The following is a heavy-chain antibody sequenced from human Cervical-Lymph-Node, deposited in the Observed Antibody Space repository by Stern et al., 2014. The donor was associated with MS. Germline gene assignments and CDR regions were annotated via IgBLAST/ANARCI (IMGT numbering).Heavy chain of an antibody. V-gene: IGHV4-59*08. CDR1: GGSISSYY. CDR2: VHYSGTT. J-gene: IGHJ4*02. D-gene: IGHD3-3*01. Sequence: VQLLESGPGLVKPSETLSLPCSVSGGSISSYYWNWIRQPPGKGLEWIANVHYSGTTNYNPSLQSRVTIFLATSFNQISLQLTSGTAADTAVYYCAGSGTYYPDYWGQGILVTVSS. CDR3: AGSGTYYPDY.